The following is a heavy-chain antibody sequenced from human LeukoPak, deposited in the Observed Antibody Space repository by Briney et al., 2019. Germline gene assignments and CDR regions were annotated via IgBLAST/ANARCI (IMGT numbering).Heavy chain of an antibody. V-gene: IGHV4-59*01. D-gene: IGHD3-10*01. J-gene: IGHJ5*02. CDR3: ARDGSYGSGDRFDP. CDR2: IYYSGST. Sequence: PSETLSLTCTVSGGSISSYYWSSIRQPRGKGLEWIGYIYYSGSTKYNPSLKSRVTISVDTSKNQFSLKLSSVTAADTAVYYCARDGSYGSGDRFDPWGQGTLVTVSS. CDR1: GGSISSYY.